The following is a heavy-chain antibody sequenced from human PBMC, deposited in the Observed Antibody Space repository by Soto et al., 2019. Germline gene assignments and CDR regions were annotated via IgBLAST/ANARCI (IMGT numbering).Heavy chain of an antibody. J-gene: IGHJ5*02. CDR1: GGSISSGGYY. CDR3: ASATRLPRPWFDP. Sequence: SETLSLTCTVSGGSISSGGYYWSWIRQHPGKGLEWIGYIYYSGSTYYNPSLKSRVTISVDTSKNQFSLKLSSVTAADTAVYYCASATRLPRPWFDPWGQGTLVTVSS. CDR2: IYYSGST. V-gene: IGHV4-31*03.